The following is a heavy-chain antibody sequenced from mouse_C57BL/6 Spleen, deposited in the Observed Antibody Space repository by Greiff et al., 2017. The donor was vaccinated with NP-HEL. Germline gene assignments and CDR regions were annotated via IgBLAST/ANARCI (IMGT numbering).Heavy chain of an antibody. CDR1: GYTFTSYW. D-gene: IGHD2-3*01. J-gene: IGHJ1*03. Sequence: VQLQQPGAELVRPGSSVKLSCKASGYTFTSYWMHWVKQRPIQGLEWIGNIDPSDSETHSNQKFKDKATLTVDKSSSTAYMQLSSLTSEDSAVYYCASDGYYDFDVWGTGTTVTVSS. CDR3: ASDGYYDFDV. CDR2: IDPSDSET. V-gene: IGHV1-52*01.